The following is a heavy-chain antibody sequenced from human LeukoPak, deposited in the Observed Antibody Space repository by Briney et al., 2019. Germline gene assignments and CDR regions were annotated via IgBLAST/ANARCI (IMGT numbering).Heavy chain of an antibody. CDR2: ISYDGSNK. D-gene: IGHD4-17*01. CDR3: ASSPYTVTTPSFDY. V-gene: IGHV3-30-3*01. Sequence: SLRLSCEASRFTFSSYAMHCVRQTPGKRLDWVAVISYDGSNKYYADSVKGRFTISRDNSKNTLYLQMNSLRAEDTAVYYCASSPYTVTTPSFDYWGQGTLVTVSS. CDR1: RFTFSSYA. J-gene: IGHJ4*02.